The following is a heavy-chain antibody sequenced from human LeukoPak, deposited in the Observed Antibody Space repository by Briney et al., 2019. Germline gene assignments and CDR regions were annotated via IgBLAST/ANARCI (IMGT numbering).Heavy chain of an antibody. CDR3: ARGDRGTAAGNNWFNP. D-gene: IGHD6-13*01. Sequence: PGGSLRLSCAASGFTFSSYAMHWVRQAPGKGLEWVAVISYDGSNKYYADSVKGRFTIPRDNSKNTLYLQMNSLRVEDTAVYYCARGDRGTAAGNNWFNPWGQGTLVTVSS. CDR2: ISYDGSNK. V-gene: IGHV3-30*04. J-gene: IGHJ5*02. CDR1: GFTFSSYA.